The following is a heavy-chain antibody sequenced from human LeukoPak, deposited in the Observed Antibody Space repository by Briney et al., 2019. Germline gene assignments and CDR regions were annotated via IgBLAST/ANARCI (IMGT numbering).Heavy chain of an antibody. Sequence: GGSLRLSCAASGFTFDDYGMSWVRQAPGKGLEWVSGRNWNGGSTGYADSVKGRFTISRDNAKNSLYLQMNSLRAEDTAVYYCARDSVASYGSFDYWGQGTLVTVSS. CDR1: GFTFDDYG. D-gene: IGHD3-10*01. V-gene: IGHV3-20*04. J-gene: IGHJ4*02. CDR3: ARDSVASYGSFDY. CDR2: RNWNGGST.